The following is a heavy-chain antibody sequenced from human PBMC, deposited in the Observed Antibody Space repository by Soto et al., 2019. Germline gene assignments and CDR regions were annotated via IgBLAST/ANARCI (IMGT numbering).Heavy chain of an antibody. J-gene: IGHJ6*02. CDR1: GGSISSSYW. V-gene: IGHV4-4*02. Sequence: PSETLSLTCAVSGGSISSSYWWSWVRQPPGKGLEWIGEIYHSGSTNYNTSLKSRVTISVDKSKNQFSLKVTSVTAADTAVYYCARVSGSYYYGMYVWGQGTTVTVSS. CDR3: ARVSGSYYYGMYV. CDR2: IYHSGST.